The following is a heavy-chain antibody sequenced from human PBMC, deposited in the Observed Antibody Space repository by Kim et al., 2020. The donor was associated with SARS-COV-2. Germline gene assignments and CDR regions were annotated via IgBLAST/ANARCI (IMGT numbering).Heavy chain of an antibody. Sequence: GGSLRLSCAASGFTFSSYSMNWVRQAPGKGLEWVSSISSSSSYIYYADSVKGRFTISRDNAKNSLYLQMNSLRAEDTAVYYCARGPTYYYDSSGYYNFYWGQGTLVTVSS. D-gene: IGHD3-22*01. CDR3: ARGPTYYYDSSGYYNFY. CDR2: ISSSSSYI. CDR1: GFTFSSYS. V-gene: IGHV3-21*04. J-gene: IGHJ4*02.